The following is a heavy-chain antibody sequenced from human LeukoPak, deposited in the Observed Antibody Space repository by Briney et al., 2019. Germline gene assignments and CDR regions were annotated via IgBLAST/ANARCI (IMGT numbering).Heavy chain of an antibody. J-gene: IGHJ4*02. CDR3: ARTANFAAGYYIDY. V-gene: IGHV3-21*01. CDR1: GFTFSSYT. D-gene: IGHD6-13*01. Sequence: AGGSLRPSCAASGFTFSSYTMNWVRQAPGKGLEWVSSISGSSRHKYYADSVKGRFTISRGNAKNSLYLQMNSLRAEDTAVYYCARTANFAAGYYIDYWGQGTLVTVSS. CDR2: ISGSSRHK.